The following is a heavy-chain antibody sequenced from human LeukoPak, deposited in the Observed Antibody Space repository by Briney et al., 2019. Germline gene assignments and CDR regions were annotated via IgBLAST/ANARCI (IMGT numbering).Heavy chain of an antibody. J-gene: IGHJ6*03. CDR1: GFNFSSYA. Sequence: GSLRLSCSASGFNFSSYAMHWVRQAPGKGLEYVSAISSNGGSTYYANSVKGRFTISRDNSKNTLYLQMGSLRAEDTAVYYCAKDSGYEDYYYYYYMDVWGKGTTVTVSS. CDR3: AKDSGYEDYYYYYYMDV. V-gene: IGHV3-64*01. CDR2: ISSNGGST. D-gene: IGHD5-12*01.